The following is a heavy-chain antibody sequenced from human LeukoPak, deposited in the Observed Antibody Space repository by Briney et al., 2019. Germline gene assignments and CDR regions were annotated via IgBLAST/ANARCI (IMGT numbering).Heavy chain of an antibody. CDR2: IYHSGST. CDR1: GGSISSSNW. Sequence: SETLSLTCTVSGGSISSSNWWSWVRQPPGKGLEWIGEIYHSGSTNYNPSLKSRVTISVDKSKNQFSLKLSSVTAADTAVYYCARATDYGDYVEAFDIWGQGTMVTVSS. J-gene: IGHJ3*02. CDR3: ARATDYGDYVEAFDI. V-gene: IGHV4-4*02. D-gene: IGHD4-17*01.